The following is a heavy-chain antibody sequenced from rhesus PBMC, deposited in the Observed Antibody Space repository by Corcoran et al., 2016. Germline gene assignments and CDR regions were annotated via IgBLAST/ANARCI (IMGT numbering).Heavy chain of an antibody. Sequence: QVQLQESGPGLVKPSETLSLTCTVSGGSISESFYWNWIRQPPGKGLEWFGNIYGNSASTYYNSSLKTRVSISKDTSKNQFFLELSSVTAADTAVYYCARMTTNDAFDFWGQGLRVAVSS. CDR2: IYGNSAST. CDR3: ARMTTNDAFDF. CDR1: GGSISESFY. J-gene: IGHJ3*01. V-gene: IGHV4S9*01. D-gene: IGHD4-11*01.